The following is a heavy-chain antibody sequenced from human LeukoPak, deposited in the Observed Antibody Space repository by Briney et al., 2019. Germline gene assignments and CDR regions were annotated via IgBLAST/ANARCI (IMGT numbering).Heavy chain of an antibody. CDR1: GGSITKNGYY. V-gene: IGHV4-39*07. CDR2: MHYSGST. J-gene: IGHJ4*02. D-gene: IGHD6-19*01. CDR3: CGSGWFAGPFGY. Sequence: SEPLSLTCSVSGGSITKNGYYWGWIRQSPETGLEWIGSMHYSGSTYYNPSLNSRVTISVDTSKNQFSLKLTSVTAADTAVYYCCGSGWFAGPFGYWGQGALVTVSS.